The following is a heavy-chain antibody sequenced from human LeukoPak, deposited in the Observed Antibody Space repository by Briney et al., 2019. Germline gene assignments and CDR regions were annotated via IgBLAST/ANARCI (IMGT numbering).Heavy chain of an antibody. J-gene: IGHJ4*02. CDR3: ARGGGFIDN. Sequence: GASVKVSCKASGYTFTSTDINWVRQATGQGLEWMGRMNPSSGNTGYAQHFQGRLTMTRDTSISTAYMELSSLRSEDTAVYYCARGGGFIDNWGQGTLVTVSS. CDR1: GYTFTSTD. CDR2: MNPSSGNT. D-gene: IGHD5-12*01. V-gene: IGHV1-8*01.